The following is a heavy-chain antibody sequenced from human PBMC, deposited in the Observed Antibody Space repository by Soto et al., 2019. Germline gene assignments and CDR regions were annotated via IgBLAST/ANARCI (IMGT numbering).Heavy chain of an antibody. V-gene: IGHV4-59*01. CDR2: IYYSGST. D-gene: IGHD4-17*01. Sequence: SETLSLTCTVSCGSISSFYWSWIRQPPGKGLEWIGYIYYSGSTNYNPSLKSRVTISVDTSKNQFSLKLSSVTAADTAVYYCARDLNDYGASWGQGTLVTVSS. CDR3: ARDLNDYGAS. CDR1: CGSISSFY. J-gene: IGHJ4*02.